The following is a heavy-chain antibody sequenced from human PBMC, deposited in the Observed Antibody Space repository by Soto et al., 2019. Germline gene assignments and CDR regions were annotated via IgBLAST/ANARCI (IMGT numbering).Heavy chain of an antibody. J-gene: IGHJ4*02. CDR1: VFTFIKAY. Sequence: VGSLRLSCASSVFTFIKAYMNCVRHAPGKWLEWIGQIDSKLDADKTDFAAPVKGRFTLSRDDSKNTVYLQMNGLEIEDTGMYYCVIIFTAVAPARIHYCRQATLVT. CDR2: IDSKLDADKT. CDR3: VIIFTAVAPARIHY. D-gene: IGHD2-21*02. V-gene: IGHV3-15*04.